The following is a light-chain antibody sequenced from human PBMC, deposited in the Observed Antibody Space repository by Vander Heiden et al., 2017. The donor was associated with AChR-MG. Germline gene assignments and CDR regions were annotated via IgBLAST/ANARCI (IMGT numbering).Light chain of an antibody. CDR2: GAS. CDR1: QSVSSN. J-gene: IGKJ1*01. CDR3: QQYNNWSAWT. Sequence: EIVMTQSPATLSVSPGERATLSCRASQSVSSNLAWYQQKPGQVPRLLIYGASTRATGIPARFSGSGSGTEFTLTITSLQSEDFVVYYCQQYNNWSAWTFGQGTKVEIK. V-gene: IGKV3-15*01.